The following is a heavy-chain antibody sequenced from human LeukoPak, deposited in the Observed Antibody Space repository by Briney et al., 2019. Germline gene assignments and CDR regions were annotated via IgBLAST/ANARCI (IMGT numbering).Heavy chain of an antibody. D-gene: IGHD3-10*01. CDR1: GFTVSSNY. Sequence: GGSLRLSCAASGFTVSSNYMSWVRQAPGKGLEWVSVIYSGGSTYYADSVKGRFTISRDNSKNTLYLQMNSLRAEDTAVYYCARETYGSGRSLDYWGQGTLVTVSS. V-gene: IGHV3-66*01. J-gene: IGHJ4*02. CDR2: IYSGGST. CDR3: ARETYGSGRSLDY.